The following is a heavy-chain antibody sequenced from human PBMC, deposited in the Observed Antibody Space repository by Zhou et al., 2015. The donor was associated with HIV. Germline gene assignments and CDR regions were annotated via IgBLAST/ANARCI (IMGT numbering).Heavy chain of an antibody. V-gene: IGHV1-69*01. CDR2: IIPIFGTA. CDR3: AREQRRRYCSGGSCYPDAFDI. J-gene: IGHJ3*02. Sequence: QVQLVQSGAEVKKPGSSVKVSCKASGGTFSSYAISWVRQAPGQGLEWMGGIIPIFGTANYAQKFQGRVTITADESTSTAYMELSSLRSEDTAVYYCAREQRRRYCSGGSCYPDAFDIWGQGTMVTVSS. D-gene: IGHD2-15*01. CDR1: GGTFSSYA.